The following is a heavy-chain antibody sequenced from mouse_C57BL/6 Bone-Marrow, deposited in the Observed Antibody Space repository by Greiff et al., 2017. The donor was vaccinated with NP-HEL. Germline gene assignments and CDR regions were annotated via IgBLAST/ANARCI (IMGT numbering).Heavy chain of an antibody. Sequence: EVKLVESGGGLVQPGGSMKLSCAASGFTFSDAWMDWVRQSPEKGLEWVAEIRNKANNHATYYAESVKGRFTISRDDSKSSVYLQMNSLRAEDTGIYYCTRGQLRLPYYAMDYWGQGTSVTVSS. CDR2: IRNKANNHAT. V-gene: IGHV6-6*01. CDR3: TRGQLRLPYYAMDY. J-gene: IGHJ4*01. CDR1: GFTFSDAW. D-gene: IGHD3-2*02.